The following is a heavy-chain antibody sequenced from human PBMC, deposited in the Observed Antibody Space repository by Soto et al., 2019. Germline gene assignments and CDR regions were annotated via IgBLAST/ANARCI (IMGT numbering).Heavy chain of an antibody. CDR2: ISASSSTI. J-gene: IGHJ3*02. V-gene: IGHV3-48*02. CDR1: EFTFSSYS. D-gene: IGHD2-8*01. Sequence: HPGGSLRLSCAASEFTFSSYSMSWVRQAPGRGLEWLSYISASSSTIYYADSVKGRFTIFRDNAKNFLYLQMNSLTDADTAVYFCAGVSADAFDIWGQGTMVTVSS. CDR3: AGVSADAFDI.